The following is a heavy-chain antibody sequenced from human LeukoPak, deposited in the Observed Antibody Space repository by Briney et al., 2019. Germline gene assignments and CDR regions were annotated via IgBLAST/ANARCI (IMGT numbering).Heavy chain of an antibody. D-gene: IGHD3-10*01. V-gene: IGHV4-39*01. CDR1: GGSISSSSYY. CDR3: ARVSGGWFDP. Sequence: PSETLSLTCTVSGGSISSSSYYWGWIRQPPGKGLEWIGSIYYSGSTYYNPSLKSRVTISVDTSKNQFSLKLSSVTAADTAVYYCARVSGGWFDPWGQGTLVTVSS. J-gene: IGHJ5*02. CDR2: IYYSGST.